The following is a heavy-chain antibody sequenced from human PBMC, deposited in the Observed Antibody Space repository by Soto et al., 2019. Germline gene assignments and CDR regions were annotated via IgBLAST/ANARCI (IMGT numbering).Heavy chain of an antibody. J-gene: IGHJ4*02. CDR1: GGSISSYY. CDR3: ARLNAIGRPYYFDY. Sequence: LETLSLTCAVSGGSISSYYWSWFRQPPGQGLEWIGYVYYSGSTDYHPSLKSRLTISLDTSKKQFSLKLNPVTAADTAVYYCARLNAIGRPYYFDYWGQGALVTVSS. CDR2: VYYSGST. V-gene: IGHV4-59*01. D-gene: IGHD3-16*01.